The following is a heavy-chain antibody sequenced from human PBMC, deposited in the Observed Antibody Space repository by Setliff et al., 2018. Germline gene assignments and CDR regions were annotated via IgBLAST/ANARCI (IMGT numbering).Heavy chain of an antibody. Sequence: GGSLRLSCTTSGFNFDDYAMSWVRQAPGKGLEWVGRIRNKDNSYTTEYAASVKGRFTISRDNSKNTLYLQMNSLRAEDTAVYYCAKGDTTIFGVVNIDYWGQGTLVTVSS. J-gene: IGHJ4*02. V-gene: IGHV3-72*01. D-gene: IGHD3-3*01. CDR1: GFNFDDYA. CDR2: IRNKDNSYTT. CDR3: AKGDTTIFGVVNIDY.